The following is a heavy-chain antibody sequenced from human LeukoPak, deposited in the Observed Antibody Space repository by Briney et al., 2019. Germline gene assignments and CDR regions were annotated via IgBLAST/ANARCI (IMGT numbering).Heavy chain of an antibody. CDR1: GFTFSSYS. J-gene: IGHJ3*02. Sequence: PGGSLRLSCAASGFTFSSYSMNWVRQAPGKGLEWVSYISSSSSSIYYADSVKGRFTISRDNAKNSLYLQMNSLRAEDTAVYYCVRGQITMVRGAKRAFQAFDIWGQGTMVTVSS. CDR3: VRGQITMVRGAKRAFQAFDI. CDR2: ISSSSSSI. D-gene: IGHD3-10*01. V-gene: IGHV3-48*04.